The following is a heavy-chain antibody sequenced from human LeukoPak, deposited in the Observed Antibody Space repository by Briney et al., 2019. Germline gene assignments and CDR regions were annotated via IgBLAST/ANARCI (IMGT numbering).Heavy chain of an antibody. CDR2: ISYDGSNK. Sequence: PGRSLRLSCAASGFTFSSYGMHWVRQAPGKGLEWVAVISYDGSNKYYADSVKGRFTISRDNSKNTLYLQMNSLRAEDTAVYYCARDGRAVAGNGGVDAFDIWGQGTMVTVSS. CDR3: ARDGRAVAGNGGVDAFDI. CDR1: GFTFSSYG. V-gene: IGHV3-30*03. D-gene: IGHD6-19*01. J-gene: IGHJ3*02.